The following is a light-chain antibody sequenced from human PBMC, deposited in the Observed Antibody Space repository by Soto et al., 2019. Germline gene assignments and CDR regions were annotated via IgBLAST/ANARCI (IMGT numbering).Light chain of an antibody. CDR1: QSVNSN. CDR2: GAS. CDR3: QKYNNWPRT. Sequence: EIVMTQSPATLSVSPGERATLSCRASQSVNSNLAWYQQKPGQAPRLLIYGASTRATGIPARFSGSGSGTEVTLTISSLQSEDSAVYYCQKYNNWPRTFGQGTKV. V-gene: IGKV3-15*01. J-gene: IGKJ1*01.